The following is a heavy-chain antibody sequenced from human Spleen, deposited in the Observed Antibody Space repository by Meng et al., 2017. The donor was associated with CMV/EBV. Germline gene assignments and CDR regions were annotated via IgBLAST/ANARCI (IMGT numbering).Heavy chain of an antibody. Sequence: GESLKISCATSGFTFSSYVFSWVRQAPGKGLEWVSSINGIGSKTSSADSVKGRFTTSRDNSKRTLFLQMDSLRVEDTALYYCAKQFGVADRPRGGDYWGRGTLVTVSS. D-gene: IGHD6-6*01. CDR1: GFTFSSYV. CDR3: AKQFGVADRPRGGDY. V-gene: IGHV3-23*01. J-gene: IGHJ4*02. CDR2: INGIGSKT.